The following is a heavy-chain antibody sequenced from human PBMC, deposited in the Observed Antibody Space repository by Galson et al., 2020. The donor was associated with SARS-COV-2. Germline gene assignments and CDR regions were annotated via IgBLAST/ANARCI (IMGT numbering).Heavy chain of an antibody. D-gene: IGHD3-10*01. CDR2: IKYDGSAK. V-gene: IGHV3-7*01. J-gene: IGHJ4*02. CDR3: VCPPAYGGY. CDR1: GFTFSVYW. Sequence: GGSLRLSCAASGFTFSVYWMSWVRQAPGKGLEWVANIKYDGSAKYYEDSVRGRFTVSRDNAENSLFLQLNSLRADDTAVYYCVCPPAYGGYWGQGTLVTVSS.